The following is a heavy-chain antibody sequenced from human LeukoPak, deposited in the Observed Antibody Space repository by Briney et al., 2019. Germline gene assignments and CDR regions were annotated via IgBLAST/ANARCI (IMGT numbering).Heavy chain of an antibody. CDR2: INTDGNST. D-gene: IGHD6-13*01. J-gene: IGHJ4*02. CDR3: ARELASGD. V-gene: IGHV3-74*01. Sequence: GGSLRLSCAASGFTFSTYWMHWVGQAPGKGLVWVSQINTDGNSTTYADSVKGRFTVSRDNAKTTLYLQMNSLRAEDTAVYYCARELASGDWGQGTLVTVSS. CDR1: GFTFSTYW.